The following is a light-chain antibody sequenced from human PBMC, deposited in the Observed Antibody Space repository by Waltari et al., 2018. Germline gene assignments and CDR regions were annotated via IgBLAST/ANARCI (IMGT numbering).Light chain of an antibody. CDR1: SSDVGGYNY. J-gene: IGLJ2*01. CDR2: EVS. CDR3: SSYTSSSTLVV. Sequence: QSALTQPASVSGSPGQSITISCTGTSSDVGGYNYALWYQQHPGKAPKLMIYEVSNRPSGVSNRFSGSKSGNTASLTISGLQAEDEADYYCSSYTSSSTLVVFGGGTKLTVL. V-gene: IGLV2-14*01.